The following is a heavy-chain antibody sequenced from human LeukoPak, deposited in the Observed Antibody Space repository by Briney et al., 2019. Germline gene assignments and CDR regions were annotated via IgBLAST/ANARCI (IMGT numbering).Heavy chain of an antibody. D-gene: IGHD5-18*01. J-gene: IGHJ6*02. CDR3: ARAWGEWIQLWLNYYYYGMDV. CDR2: IIPILGIA. V-gene: IGHV1-69*04. CDR1: GGTFSSYA. Sequence: ASVTVSCKASGGTFSSYAISWVRQAPGQGLEWMGRIIPILGIANYAQKFQGRVTITADKSTSTAYMELSSLRSEDTAVYYCARAWGEWIQLWLNYYYYGMDVWGQGTTVTVSS.